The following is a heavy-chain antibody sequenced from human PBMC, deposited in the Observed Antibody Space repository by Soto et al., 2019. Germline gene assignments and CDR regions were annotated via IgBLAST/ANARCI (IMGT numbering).Heavy chain of an antibody. CDR1: GYKFTSSW. Sequence: GASLKISWRTSGYKFTSSWIAWVRQMPGKGLEWMGIIFPSDSDTRYSPSFQGQVTISADRSTSTVFLQWSSLKASDTAVYFCARKDKSGYFNWFDPWGQGTLVTVSS. CDR3: ARKDKSGYFNWFDP. V-gene: IGHV5-51*01. D-gene: IGHD3-22*01. CDR2: IFPSDSDT. J-gene: IGHJ5*02.